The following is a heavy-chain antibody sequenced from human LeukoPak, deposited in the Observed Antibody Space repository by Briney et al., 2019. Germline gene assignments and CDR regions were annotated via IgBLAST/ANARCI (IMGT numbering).Heavy chain of an antibody. CDR3: ARDPLFASDWARDGMDV. J-gene: IGHJ6*02. CDR1: GFTFSDHY. CDR2: MRNKANSYTT. Sequence: GGSLRLSCVASGFTFSDHYIDWVRQAPGKGLEWVGRMRNKANSYTTENAASVKGRLTLSRDDSKRLVFLQLNSLKIEDTAVYYCARDPLFASDWARDGMDVWGQGTTVTVSS. V-gene: IGHV3-72*01. D-gene: IGHD6-19*01.